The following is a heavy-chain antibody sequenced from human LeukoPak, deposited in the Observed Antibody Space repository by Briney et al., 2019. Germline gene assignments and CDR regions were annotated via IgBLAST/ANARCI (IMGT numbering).Heavy chain of an antibody. Sequence: PGRSLRVSCAASGFTFSSYGMHWVRQAPGKGLEWVAVIWYDGSNKYYADSVKGRFTISRDNSKNTLYLQMNSLRAEDTAVYYCAKSSPRQTTHYMDVWGKGTTVTVSS. CDR1: GFTFSSYG. D-gene: IGHD4-17*01. CDR2: IWYDGSNK. CDR3: AKSSPRQTTHYMDV. V-gene: IGHV3-33*06. J-gene: IGHJ6*03.